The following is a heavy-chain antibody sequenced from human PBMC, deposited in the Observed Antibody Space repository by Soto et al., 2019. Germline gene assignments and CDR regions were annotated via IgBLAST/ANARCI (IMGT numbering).Heavy chain of an antibody. Sequence: ASVKVSCKASGYTFTSYYMHWVRQAPGQGLEWMGIINPSGGSTSYAQKFQGRVTMTRDTSTSTVYMELSSLRSEDTAVYYCARAGNYGSGSSHNWFDPWGQGTLVTVSS. V-gene: IGHV1-46*01. CDR1: GYTFTSYY. J-gene: IGHJ5*02. CDR2: INPSGGST. D-gene: IGHD3-10*01. CDR3: ARAGNYGSGSSHNWFDP.